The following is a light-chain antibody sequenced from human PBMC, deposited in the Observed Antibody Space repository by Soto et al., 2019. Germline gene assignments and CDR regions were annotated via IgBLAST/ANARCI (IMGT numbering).Light chain of an antibody. V-gene: IGKV3-20*01. Sequence: EILLTQSPGTLSLSPGDSATLSCRASQSVSRNSLAWYQQKPGQAPRLLIYGASTRAPGVPDRFSGSGSGTDFTLTISRLEPEDFAVYYCQQYGSSLGAFGPGTKVDIK. CDR2: GAS. J-gene: IGKJ3*01. CDR1: QSVSRNS. CDR3: QQYGSSLGA.